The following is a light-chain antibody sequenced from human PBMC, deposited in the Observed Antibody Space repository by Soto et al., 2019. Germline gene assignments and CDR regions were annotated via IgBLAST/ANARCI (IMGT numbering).Light chain of an antibody. CDR1: QGISSA. J-gene: IGKJ4*01. Sequence: AIQLTQSPSSLSXXXXXXXXXXXXASQGISSALAWYQQKPGKAPKLLIYDASSLESGVPSRFSGSGSGTDFTLTISSLQPEDFATYYCQQFNSYPLTFGGGTKV. CDR3: QQFNSYPLT. V-gene: IGKV1-13*02. CDR2: DAS.